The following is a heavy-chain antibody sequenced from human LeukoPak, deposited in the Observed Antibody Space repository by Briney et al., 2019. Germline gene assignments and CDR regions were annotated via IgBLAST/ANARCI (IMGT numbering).Heavy chain of an antibody. CDR3: ARELGIAAAPFDY. D-gene: IGHD6-13*01. Sequence: GGSLRLSCAASGFTFSDYWMSWVRQAPGKGLEWVANIKQDGTEKYYVDSVKGRFTISRDNAKNSLYLQMNSLRAEDTAVYYCARELGIAAAPFDYWGQGTLVTVSS. J-gene: IGHJ4*02. V-gene: IGHV3-7*01. CDR2: IKQDGTEK. CDR1: GFTFSDYW.